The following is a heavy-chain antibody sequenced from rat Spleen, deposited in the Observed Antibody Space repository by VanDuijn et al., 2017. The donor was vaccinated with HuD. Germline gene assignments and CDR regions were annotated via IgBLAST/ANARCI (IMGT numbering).Heavy chain of an antibody. CDR3: ARRVGFGYFDY. V-gene: IGHV5-22*01. Sequence: EVQLVESGGGLVQPGRSLKISCAASGFIFSDFHLAWVRQAPTKGLEWVASISYEGSSTYYGDSVKGRFTISRDNAKSTLYLQMNSLRSEDTATYYCARRVGFGYFDYWGQGVMVTVSS. CDR2: ISYEGSST. CDR1: GFIFSDFH. J-gene: IGHJ2*01. D-gene: IGHD4-3*01.